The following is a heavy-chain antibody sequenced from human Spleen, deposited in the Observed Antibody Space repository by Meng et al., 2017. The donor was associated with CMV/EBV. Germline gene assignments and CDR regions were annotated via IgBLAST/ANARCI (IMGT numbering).Heavy chain of an antibody. CDR3: ARVQVLLWFGELSTPGGMDV. J-gene: IGHJ6*02. V-gene: IGHV1-8*01. CDR1: GYTFTSYD. CDR2: MNPNRGNT. Sequence: ASVKVSCKASGYTFTSYDINWVRQATGKGLEWMGWMNPNRGNTGYAQKFQGRVTMTRNTSISTAYMELSSLRSEDTAVYYCARVQVLLWFGELSTPGGMDVWGQGTTVTVSS. D-gene: IGHD3-10*01.